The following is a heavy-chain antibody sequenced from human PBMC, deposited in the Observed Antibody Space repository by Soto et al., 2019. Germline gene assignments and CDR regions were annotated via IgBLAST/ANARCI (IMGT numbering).Heavy chain of an antibody. Sequence: QVQLVESGGGVVQPGRSLRLSCAASGFTFSNYIMHWVRQAPGKGLEWVAFILDDGNNKYYADSVKGRFTISRDNSKNTLYLQMNILRTEDTAVYYWAGDEEGGSYCDLGYWGQGTLVTVSS. J-gene: IGHJ4*02. CDR2: ILDDGNNK. V-gene: IGHV3-30-3*01. D-gene: IGHD3-10*01. CDR3: AGDEEGGSYCDLGY. CDR1: GFTFSNYI.